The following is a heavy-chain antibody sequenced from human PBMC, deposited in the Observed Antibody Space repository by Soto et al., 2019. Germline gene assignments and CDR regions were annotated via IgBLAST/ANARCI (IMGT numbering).Heavy chain of an antibody. D-gene: IGHD2-2*02. CDR1: GGSISSYY. Sequence: SETLSLTCTVSGGSISSYYCCWIRQPPPPGLDWIGYIYYSGRANYNPSLKSRVTISVDTSKNQFSLKLSSVTAADTAVYYCARGYCSSTRCYIWDNWFDPWGQGTLVTVS. V-gene: IGHV4-59*01. CDR2: IYYSGRA. CDR3: ARGYCSSTRCYIWDNWFDP. J-gene: IGHJ5*02.